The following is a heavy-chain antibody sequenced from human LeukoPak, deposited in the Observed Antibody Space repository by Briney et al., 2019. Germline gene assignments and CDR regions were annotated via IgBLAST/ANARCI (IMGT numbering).Heavy chain of an antibody. CDR2: IYYSGST. J-gene: IGHJ3*02. D-gene: IGHD6-19*01. CDR1: SGSLSSYY. Sequence: PSETLSLTCTVSSGSLSSYYWSWFRQAPRQGPERIGYIYYSGSTNYNPSLKRRVTISVDTSRNQFSLKLSSLTAADTAVYYCARGLPGFSNGDDAFDMWGQGTMVTVSS. CDR3: ARGLPGFSNGDDAFDM. V-gene: IGHV4-59*01.